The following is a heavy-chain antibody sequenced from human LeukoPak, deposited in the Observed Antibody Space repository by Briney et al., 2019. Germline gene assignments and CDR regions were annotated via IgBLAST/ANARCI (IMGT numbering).Heavy chain of an antibody. CDR2: IYYSGST. D-gene: IGHD3-9*01. J-gene: IGHJ6*02. CDR3: ARIDILTGRHGMDV. V-gene: IGHV4-61*08. Sequence: SETLSLTCTVSGGSISSGDYYWSWIRQPPGKGLEWIGYIYYSGSTNYNPSLKSRVTISVDTSKNQFSLKLSSVTAADTAVYYCARIDILTGRHGMDVWGQGTTVTVS. CDR1: GGSISSGDYY.